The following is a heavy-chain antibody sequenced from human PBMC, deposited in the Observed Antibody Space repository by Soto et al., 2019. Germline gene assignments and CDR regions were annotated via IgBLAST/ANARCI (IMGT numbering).Heavy chain of an antibody. CDR2: NSSSSSYI. CDR1: GFTFSDFK. CDR3: ARRHDY. J-gene: IGHJ4*02. Sequence: EVQLVESGGGLVKPGGSLRLSCAASGFTFSDFKMNWVRQTPGKGLEWVSFNSSSSSYIYYTNSVKGRFTISRDNPKNSLYSQMNSLRLDDTAVYYYARRHDYWGQGTLVTDSS. V-gene: IGHV3-21*06.